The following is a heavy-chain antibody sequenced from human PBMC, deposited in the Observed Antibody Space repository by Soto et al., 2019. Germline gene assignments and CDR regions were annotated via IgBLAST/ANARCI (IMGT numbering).Heavy chain of an antibody. CDR2: INHSGST. CDR1: GGSFSGYY. V-gene: IGHV4-34*01. J-gene: IGHJ6*02. CDR3: ARGAGWELLHYYYYGMDV. Sequence: SQTLSLTCAVYGGSFSGYYWSWIRQPPGKGLEWIGEINHSGSTNYNPSLKSRVTISVDTSKNQFSLKLSSVTAADTAVYYCARGAGWELLHYYYYGMDVWGQGTTVTVSS. D-gene: IGHD1-26*01.